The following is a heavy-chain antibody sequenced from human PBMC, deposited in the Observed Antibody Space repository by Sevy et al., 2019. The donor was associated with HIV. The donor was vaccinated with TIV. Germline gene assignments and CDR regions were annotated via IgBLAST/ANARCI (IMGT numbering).Heavy chain of an antibody. D-gene: IGHD2-8*01. V-gene: IGHV3-23*01. Sequence: GGSLRRSCAASGFTFSKYSMSWIRQTPGKGLEWVSTFSFGCGKINYADSVKGRFTISRDDYRNTFYLQMNSLRAEDTAIYYCAREGCTKPHDYWGQGTVVTVSS. CDR2: FSFGCGKI. CDR3: AREGCTKPHDY. J-gene: IGHJ4*02. CDR1: GFTFSKYS.